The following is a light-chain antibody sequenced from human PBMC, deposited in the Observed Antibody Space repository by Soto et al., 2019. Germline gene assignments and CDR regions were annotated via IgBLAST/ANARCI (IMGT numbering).Light chain of an antibody. V-gene: IGKV3-15*01. Sequence: DIMMTQSPATLSMSPGDRATLACMANQTINNNLAWNQQKPGQAPRLLIYGASTRATGIPDRFSGSGSGTEFTLTISSLQSEDFAVYYFQQYSKWPWTFGQGTRVEIK. CDR2: GAS. CDR1: QTINNN. CDR3: QQYSKWPWT. J-gene: IGKJ1*01.